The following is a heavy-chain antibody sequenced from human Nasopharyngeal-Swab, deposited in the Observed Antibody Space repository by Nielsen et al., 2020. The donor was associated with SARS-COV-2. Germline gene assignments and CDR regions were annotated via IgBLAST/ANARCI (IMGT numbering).Heavy chain of an antibody. CDR2: ISSSSSTI. CDR1: GFTFSSYS. V-gene: IGHV3-48*02. Sequence: GESLKISCAASGFTFSSYSMNWVRQAPGKGLEWVSYISSSSSTIYYADSVKGRFTISRDNATSSLYLQMNSLRDEDTAVYYCATDYYGSGSYYNLYYYYGMDVWGQGTTVTVSS. D-gene: IGHD3-10*01. J-gene: IGHJ6*02. CDR3: ATDYYGSGSYYNLYYYYGMDV.